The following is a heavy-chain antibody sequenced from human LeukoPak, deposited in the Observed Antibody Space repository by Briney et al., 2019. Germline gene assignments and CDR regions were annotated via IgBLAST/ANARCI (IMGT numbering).Heavy chain of an antibody. V-gene: IGHV4-34*01. CDR2: INHSGST. D-gene: IGHD2-15*01. CDR1: GGSFSGYY. CDR3: ARERDIVVVVAADYDALDI. Sequence: SETLSLTCAVYGGSFSGYYWSWIRQPPGKGLEWIGEINHSGSTNYNPSLKSRVTISVDTSKNQFSLKLSSVTAADTAVYYCARERDIVVVVAADYDALDIWGQGTMVTVSS. J-gene: IGHJ3*02.